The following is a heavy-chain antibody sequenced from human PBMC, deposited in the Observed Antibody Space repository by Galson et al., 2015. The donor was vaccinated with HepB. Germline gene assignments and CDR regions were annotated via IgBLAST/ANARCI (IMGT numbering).Heavy chain of an antibody. CDR2: ISTYNGKT. Sequence: QSGAEVKKPGESLKISCKASGYTFTNYGISWVRQAPGQGLEWMGWISTYNGKTNYAQKLQGRVTMTTDTFTSTAYMELRSLRSDDTAVYFCVRARPSVVPGTFGLYVAFDVWGQGTLVIVSS. CDR1: GYTFTNYG. D-gene: IGHD2-15*01. V-gene: IGHV1-18*01. J-gene: IGHJ4*02. CDR3: VRARPSVVPGTFGLYVAFDV.